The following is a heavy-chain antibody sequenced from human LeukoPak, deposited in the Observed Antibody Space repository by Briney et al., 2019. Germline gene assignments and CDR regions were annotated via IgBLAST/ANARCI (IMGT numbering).Heavy chain of an antibody. Sequence: GASVKVSCKASGGTFSSYAISWVRQAPGQGLEWMGGIIPIFGTANYAQKFQGRVTITADESTSTAYMELSSLRSEDMAVYYCARQLTQDYYDSSGLYGYWGQGTLVTVSS. CDR3: ARQLTQDYYDSSGLYGY. V-gene: IGHV1-69*13. D-gene: IGHD3-22*01. CDR1: GGTFSSYA. J-gene: IGHJ4*02. CDR2: IIPIFGTA.